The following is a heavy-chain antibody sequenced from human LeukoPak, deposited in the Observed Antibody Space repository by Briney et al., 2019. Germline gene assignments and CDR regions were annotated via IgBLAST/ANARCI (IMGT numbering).Heavy chain of an antibody. V-gene: IGHV3-21*01. CDR1: GFTFSSYS. Sequence: GGSLGLSCAASGFTFSSYSMNWVRQAPGKGLEWVSSISSSSSYIYYADSVKGRFTISRDNAKNSLYLQMNSLRAEDTAVYYCARDLVQLAHSGYFRHWGQGTLVTVSS. J-gene: IGHJ1*01. D-gene: IGHD2-2*01. CDR3: ARDLVQLAHSGYFRH. CDR2: ISSSSSYI.